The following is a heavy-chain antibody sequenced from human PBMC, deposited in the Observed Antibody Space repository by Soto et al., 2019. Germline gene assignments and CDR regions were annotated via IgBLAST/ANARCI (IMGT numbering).Heavy chain of an antibody. V-gene: IGHV3-30*03. D-gene: IGHD6-6*01. Sequence: QVQLVESGGGVVQPGRSLRLSCAASGFTFNTYGMHWVRQAPGKGLEWVAVISYDGTNIFYADSAKGRFTISRDNSKNTLYLQMNSLRAGDTAVYYCCRPKIEYSSSRGDFDYWGQGTLVTVSS. CDR1: GFTFNTYG. J-gene: IGHJ4*02. CDR2: ISYDGTNI. CDR3: CRPKIEYSSSRGDFDY.